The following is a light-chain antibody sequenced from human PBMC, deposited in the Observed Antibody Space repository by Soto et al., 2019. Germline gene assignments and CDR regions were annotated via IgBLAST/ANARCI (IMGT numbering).Light chain of an antibody. V-gene: IGLV7-43*01. CDR3: LLYYGGAQVL. J-gene: IGLJ2*01. Sequence: QTVVTQAPSLTVSPGGTVTLTCASSAGEVTSAYYTTWLQQKPGKAPRTLIYSTSEKHSGTPARFSGSLLGGKAALTLSASEPEDEADYSCLLYYGGAQVLFGGGTKLTVL. CDR1: AGEVTSAYY. CDR2: STS.